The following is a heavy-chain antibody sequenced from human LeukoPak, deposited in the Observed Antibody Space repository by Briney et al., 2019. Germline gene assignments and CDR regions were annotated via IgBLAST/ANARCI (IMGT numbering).Heavy chain of an antibody. CDR1: GGSISSYY. J-gene: IGHJ4*02. D-gene: IGHD3-10*01. CDR2: IYYSGST. V-gene: IGHV4-59*12. CDR3: ARGPPYGSGSYDY. Sequence: PSETLSLTCTVSGGSISSYYWSWIRQPPGKGLEWIGYIYYSGSTNYNPSLKSRVTISVDTSKNQFSLKLSSVTAADTAVYYCARGPPYGSGSYDYWGQGTLVTVSS.